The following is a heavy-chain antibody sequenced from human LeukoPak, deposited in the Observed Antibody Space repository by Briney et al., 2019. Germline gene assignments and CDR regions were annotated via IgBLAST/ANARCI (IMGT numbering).Heavy chain of an antibody. CDR2: INPNSGGT. V-gene: IGHV1-2*02. D-gene: IGHD1-26*01. CDR3: AREGPIVGATHLVDY. Sequence: ASVTVSFTSSVYTFTYYYVHWVRQAPGQGLEWMGWINPNSGGTNDAQKFQGRVTMTRDTSISTAYMELSRLRSDDTAVYYCAREGPIVGATHLVDYWGQGTLVTVSS. CDR1: VYTFTYYY. J-gene: IGHJ4*02.